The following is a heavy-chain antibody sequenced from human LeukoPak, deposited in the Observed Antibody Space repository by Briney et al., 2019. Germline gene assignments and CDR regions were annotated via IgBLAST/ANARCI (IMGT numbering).Heavy chain of an antibody. CDR2: ISSGSTFI. D-gene: IGHD1-14*01. CDR3: ASRSLPATFYGMDV. J-gene: IGHJ6*02. CDR1: GLSLSDDH. Sequence: GGSLRLSCVSSGLSLSDDHMSWMNWVRQAPGKGLEWISSISSGSTFIYYADSVKGRFTISRDNAKNSLYLHMNSLRVEDTAVYYCASRSLPATFYGMDVWGQGTTVTVSS. V-gene: IGHV3-21*01.